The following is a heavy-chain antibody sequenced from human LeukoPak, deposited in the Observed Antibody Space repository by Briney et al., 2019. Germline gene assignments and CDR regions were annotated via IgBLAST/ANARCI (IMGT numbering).Heavy chain of an antibody. Sequence: SQTLSLTCPISGDSVTSNSDAWNWIRQSPSRGLEWLGRTYYRSKWYNDYAVSVKSRITINPDTSKNQFSLQLNSVTPEDTAVYYCERGRNWGESVFDYWGQGTLVTVSS. CDR1: GDSVTSNSDA. CDR2: TYYRSKWYN. CDR3: ERGRNWGESVFDY. J-gene: IGHJ4*02. D-gene: IGHD7-27*01. V-gene: IGHV6-1*01.